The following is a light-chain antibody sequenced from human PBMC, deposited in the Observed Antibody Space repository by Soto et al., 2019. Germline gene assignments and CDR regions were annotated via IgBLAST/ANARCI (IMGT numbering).Light chain of an antibody. J-gene: IGLJ3*02. CDR2: DVS. CDR3: SSYTSSSTLV. Sequence: QSALTQPASVSGSPGQSITISCTGTSSDVGSYNYVSWYQQHPGKAPKLMIFDVSNRPSGVSDRISGSRSGNTASLTISGLQAEDEADYYCSSYTSSSTLVFGAGTKLTVL. V-gene: IGLV2-14*01. CDR1: SSDVGSYNY.